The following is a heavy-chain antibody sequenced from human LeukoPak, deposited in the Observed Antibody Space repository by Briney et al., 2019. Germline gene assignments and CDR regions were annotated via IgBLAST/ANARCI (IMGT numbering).Heavy chain of an antibody. Sequence: SETLSLTCTVSGGSISSSSYYWGWIRQPPGKGLEWIGSIYYSGSTYYNPSLKSRVTISVDTSKNQFTLKLSSVTAADTAVYYCARHSTSLAAYGNWFDPWGQGTLVTVSS. CDR2: IYYSGST. CDR1: GGSISSSSYY. V-gene: IGHV4-39*01. CDR3: ARHSTSLAAYGNWFDP. J-gene: IGHJ5*02. D-gene: IGHD4-17*01.